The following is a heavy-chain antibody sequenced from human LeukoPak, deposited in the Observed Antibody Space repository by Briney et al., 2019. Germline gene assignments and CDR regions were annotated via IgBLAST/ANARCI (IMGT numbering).Heavy chain of an antibody. CDR2: ISYHGHRT. D-gene: IGHD6-13*01. CDR3: ARIQGMAAGSDFYFDY. J-gene: IGHJ4*02. V-gene: IGHV3-23*01. CDR1: GFTFYTYD. Sequence: GGCLRLSCVASGFTFYTYDMSWVRQVPGKGLEWVSSISYHGHRTYYTDSVKGRFTISRDNSKNTLYLQLNSLRVEDTAIYYCARIQGMAAGSDFYFDYWGPGTVVTVFS.